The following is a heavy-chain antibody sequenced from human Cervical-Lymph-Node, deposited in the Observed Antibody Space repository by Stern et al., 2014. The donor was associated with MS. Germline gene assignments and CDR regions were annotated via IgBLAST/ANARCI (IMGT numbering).Heavy chain of an antibody. CDR3: ARGNLATGAFPHDY. D-gene: IGHD1-14*01. Sequence: QVQLGQSGAEVKKPGASVKVSCKASGYTFTGYYMHWVRQAPGQGLEWMGWISPNSGGKNYAQKFQGWVTMTRDTSISTAYMELSRLRSDDTAVYYCARGNLATGAFPHDYWGQGTLVTVSS. CDR1: GYTFTGYY. CDR2: ISPNSGGK. J-gene: IGHJ4*02. V-gene: IGHV1-2*04.